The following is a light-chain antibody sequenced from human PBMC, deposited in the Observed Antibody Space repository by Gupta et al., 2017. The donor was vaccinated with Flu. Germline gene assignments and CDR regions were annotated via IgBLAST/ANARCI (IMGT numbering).Light chain of an antibody. Sequence: GTLSLSPGERATLSCRASQSISNNYVAWYQQKPGQSPKLLIYGASSRATGIADRFGGSGSGTDFTLTISGLEAEDFAVYYCQQYDKSPLTFGGGTKVEIK. CDR2: GAS. CDR1: QSISNNY. CDR3: QQYDKSPLT. V-gene: IGKV3-20*01. J-gene: IGKJ4*01.